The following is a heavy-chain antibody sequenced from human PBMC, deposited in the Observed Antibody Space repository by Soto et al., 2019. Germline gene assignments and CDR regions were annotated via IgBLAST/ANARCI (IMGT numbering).Heavy chain of an antibody. V-gene: IGHV1-69*02. CDR1: GGTFSSYT. J-gene: IGHJ6*02. CDR2: IIPILGIA. Sequence: QVQLVQSGAEVKKPGSSVKVSCKASGGTFSSYTISWVRQAPGQGLEWMGRIIPILGIANYAQKFQGRVTITADKSTSTAYMELSSLGSEDTAVYYGARVAVAGRDYYYYGMDVWGQGTTVTVSS. CDR3: ARVAVAGRDYYYYGMDV. D-gene: IGHD6-19*01.